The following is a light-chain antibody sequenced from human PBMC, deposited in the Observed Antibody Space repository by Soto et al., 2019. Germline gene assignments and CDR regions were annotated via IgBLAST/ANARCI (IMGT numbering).Light chain of an antibody. CDR1: ASDGGGYHY. V-gene: IGLV2-14*01. CDR2: DVS. J-gene: IGLJ1*01. CDR3: SSYSISSSDV. Sequence: QSVLAHPASVSGSPGQSIAISCTGTASDGGGYHYVSWYQQYPGKVPKLIISDVSNRPSGVSDRFSGSKSGNTASLTISGLQAEDEADYYCSSYSISSSDVFGTGTKVTVL.